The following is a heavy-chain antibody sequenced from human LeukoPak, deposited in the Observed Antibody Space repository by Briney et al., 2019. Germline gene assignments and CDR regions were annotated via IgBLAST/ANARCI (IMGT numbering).Heavy chain of an antibody. J-gene: IGHJ6*03. CDR1: GFTFSSYA. V-gene: IGHV3-30*04. Sequence: GRSLRLSCAASGFTFSSYAMHWVRQAPGKGLEWVAVISYDGSNKYYADSVKGRFTISRDNAENSLYLQMNSLRAEDTAVYYCAREYYFYHMDGWGEGTTVTVSS. CDR2: ISYDGSNK. CDR3: AREYYFYHMDG.